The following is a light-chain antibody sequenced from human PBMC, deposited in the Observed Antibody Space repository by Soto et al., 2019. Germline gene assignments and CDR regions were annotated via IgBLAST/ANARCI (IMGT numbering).Light chain of an antibody. CDR1: NSNIGSNT. CDR3: AAWDDSLSVVA. V-gene: IGLV1-44*01. J-gene: IGLJ2*01. Sequence: QSVLAQPPSASGTPGQRVTISCSGSNSNIGSNTVNWYQQFPGTAPKLLIHTNDQRPSGVPDRFSGSKSGTSASLAISGLQSDDESDYYCAAWDDSLSVVAFGGGTKLTV. CDR2: TND.